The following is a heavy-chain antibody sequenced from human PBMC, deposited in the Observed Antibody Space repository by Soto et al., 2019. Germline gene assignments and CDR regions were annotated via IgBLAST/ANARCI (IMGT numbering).Heavy chain of an antibody. D-gene: IGHD3-16*01. V-gene: IGHV3-21*01. Sequence: EVQLVESGGGLVKPGGSLRLSCAASDFTFSTYTMNWVRQAPGKGLQWVSSISFSSNYIYYADSVRGRFTISRDNAKNSLYLQMNSLRAEDTAVYYCARDHLALDRWGEQARHDVFDIWGQGTMVTVSS. J-gene: IGHJ3*02. CDR2: ISFSSNYI. CDR1: DFTFSTYT. CDR3: ARDHLALDRWGEQARHDVFDI.